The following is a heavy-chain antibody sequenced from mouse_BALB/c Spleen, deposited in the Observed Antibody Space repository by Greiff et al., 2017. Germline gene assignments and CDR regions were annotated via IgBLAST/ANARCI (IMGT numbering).Heavy chain of an antibody. CDR2: ISYSGST. Sequence: VQLKESGPGLVKPSQSLSLTCTVTGYSITSDYAWNWIRQFPGNKLEWMGYISYSGSTSYNPSLKSRISITRDTSKNQFFLQLNSVTTEDTATYYCARRDYYGSSLYAMDYWGQGTSVTVSS. D-gene: IGHD1-1*01. CDR3: ARRDYYGSSLYAMDY. CDR1: GYSITSDYA. J-gene: IGHJ4*01. V-gene: IGHV3-2*02.